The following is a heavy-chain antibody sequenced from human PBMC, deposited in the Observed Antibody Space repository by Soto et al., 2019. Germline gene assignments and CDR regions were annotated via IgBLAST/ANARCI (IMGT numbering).Heavy chain of an antibody. CDR2: MNGGNGNT. CDR3: TRLETDY. V-gene: IGHV1-3*01. CDR1: GYTFTTHT. Sequence: QVQLVQSGAEVKRPGASVKVFCKASGYTFTTHTMHWVRQAPGQGLEWMGWMNGGNGNTKYSQKFQGRVTFTRDTFASTAYMELSSLRSEYTAVYYCTRLETDYWRQGTLVTVSS. J-gene: IGHJ4*02.